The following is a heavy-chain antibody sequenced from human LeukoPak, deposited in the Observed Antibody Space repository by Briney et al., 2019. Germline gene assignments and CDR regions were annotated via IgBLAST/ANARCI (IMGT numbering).Heavy chain of an antibody. V-gene: IGHV4-59*05. CDR1: GGSISSYY. CDR3: ARHITGTTNSPFDY. D-gene: IGHD1-20*01. CDR2: IYYGGST. Sequence: PSETLSLTCTVSGGSISSYYWSWIRQPPGKGLEWVGSIYYGGSTSYNASLRSRVTISVDTSKNQFSLKLSSVTAADTAVYYCARHITGTTNSPFDYWGQGTLVTVSS. J-gene: IGHJ4*02.